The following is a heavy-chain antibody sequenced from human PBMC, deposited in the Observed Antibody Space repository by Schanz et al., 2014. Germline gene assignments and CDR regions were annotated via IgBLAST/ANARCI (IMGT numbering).Heavy chain of an antibody. CDR3: AKGRFGELSAFDI. CDR2: LSEGGGGT. V-gene: IGHV3-23*01. CDR1: GFTFSDAW. D-gene: IGHD3-10*01. Sequence: EVHLLESGGGLVPPGGSLRLSCAASGFTFSDAWMSWVRQAPGKGLEWVSALSEGGGGTHYADSVRGRFTISSDSSKNTLYLQMSSLRADDTAVYYCAKGRFGELSAFDIWGQGTMVTVSS. J-gene: IGHJ3*02.